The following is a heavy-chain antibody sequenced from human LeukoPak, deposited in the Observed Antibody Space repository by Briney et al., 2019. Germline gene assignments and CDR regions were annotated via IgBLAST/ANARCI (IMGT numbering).Heavy chain of an antibody. CDR2: IYTSGST. CDR1: GGSFSGYY. J-gene: IGHJ4*02. CDR3: ARDSHDSSFDY. D-gene: IGHD3-16*01. Sequence: SETLSLTCAVYGGSFSGYYRSWIRQPAGKGLEWIGRIYTSGSTNYNPSLKSRVTMSVDTSKNQFSLKLSSVTAADTAVYYCARDSHDSSFDYWGQGTLVTVSS. V-gene: IGHV4-4*07.